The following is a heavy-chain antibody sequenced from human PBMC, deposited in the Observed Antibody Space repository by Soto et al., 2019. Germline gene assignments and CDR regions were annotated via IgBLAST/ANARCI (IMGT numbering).Heavy chain of an antibody. CDR3: ASGGELLNAYYYGMDV. J-gene: IGHJ6*02. V-gene: IGHV4-39*01. CDR2: IYYSGST. D-gene: IGHD3-10*01. CDR1: GGSISSSSYY. Sequence: SETLSLTCTVSGGSISSSSYYWGWIRQPPGKGLEWIGSIYYSGSTYYNPSLKSRVTISVDTSKNQFSLKLSSVTAADTAVYYCASGGELLNAYYYGMDVWGQGTTVTVSS.